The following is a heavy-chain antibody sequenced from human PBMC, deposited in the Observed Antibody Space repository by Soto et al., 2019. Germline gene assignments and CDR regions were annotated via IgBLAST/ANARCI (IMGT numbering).Heavy chain of an antibody. D-gene: IGHD3-3*02. J-gene: IGHJ4*02. CDR3: ARVKVPFFSRDPTYEIADYFDH. CDR2: INSDGSST. V-gene: IGHV3-74*01. Sequence: PGGSLRLSCAASGFTFSSYWMHWVRQAPGKGLVWVSRINSDGSSTSYADSVKGRFTISRDNARNTLYLQMNSLRAEDTAVYYCARVKVPFFSRDPTYEIADYFDHWGQGTRVTVSS. CDR1: GFTFSSYW.